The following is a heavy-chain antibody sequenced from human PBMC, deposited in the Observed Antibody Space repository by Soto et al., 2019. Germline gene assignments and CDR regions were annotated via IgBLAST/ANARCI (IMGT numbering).Heavy chain of an antibody. J-gene: IGHJ4*02. CDR3: ARDRGEPVG. Sequence: QVQLVQSGAEVKNPGSSVKVSCTTSGGTFGGFSINWVRQAPGQGLEWMGRITPILGTATYAQKFQGRVTITADKSTSTAYMEPHSLRFYDTAVYYCARDRGEPVGWGQGALVTVSS. CDR1: GGTFGGFS. V-gene: IGHV1-69*08. D-gene: IGHD3-16*01. CDR2: ITPILGTA.